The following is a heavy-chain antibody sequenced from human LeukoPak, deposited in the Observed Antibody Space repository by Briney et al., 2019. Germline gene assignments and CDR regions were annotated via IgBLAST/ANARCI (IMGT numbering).Heavy chain of an antibody. J-gene: IGHJ6*02. CDR2: IYTSGST. Sequence: SETLSLTCTVSGGSISSYYWSWIRQPAGKGLEWIGRIYTSGSTNYNPSLKSRVTMSVDTSKNQFSLKLSSVTAADTAVYYCARDGYDYGDYDGLSDYYYGMDVWGQGTTVTVSS. V-gene: IGHV4-4*07. CDR1: GGSISSYY. CDR3: ARDGYDYGDYDGLSDYYYGMDV. D-gene: IGHD4-17*01.